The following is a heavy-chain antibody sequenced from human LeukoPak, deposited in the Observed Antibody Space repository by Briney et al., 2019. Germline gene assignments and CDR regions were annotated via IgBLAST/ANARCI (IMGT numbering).Heavy chain of an antibody. CDR2: IYHSGST. CDR1: GGSISSGGYS. Sequence: SETLSLTCAVSGGSISSGGYSWSWIRQPPGKGLEWIGYIYHSGSTYYNPSLKSRVTISVDKSKNQFSLKLSSVTAADTAVYYCARAGEWELPFDYWGQGTLVTVSS. D-gene: IGHD1-26*01. J-gene: IGHJ4*02. V-gene: IGHV4-30-2*01. CDR3: ARAGEWELPFDY.